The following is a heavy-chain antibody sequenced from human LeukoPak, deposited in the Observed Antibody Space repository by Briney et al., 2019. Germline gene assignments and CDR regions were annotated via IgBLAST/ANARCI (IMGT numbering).Heavy chain of an antibody. D-gene: IGHD6-6*01. CDR3: ARVGAIAALRR. V-gene: IGHV4-34*01. Sequence: PSETLSLTCAVYGGSFSGYYWSWIRQPPGKGLEWIGEINHSGSTNYNPSLKSRVTISVDTSKNQFSLKLSSVTAADTAVYYCARVGAIAALRRWGQGTLVTVSS. CDR2: INHSGST. J-gene: IGHJ4*02. CDR1: GGSFSGYY.